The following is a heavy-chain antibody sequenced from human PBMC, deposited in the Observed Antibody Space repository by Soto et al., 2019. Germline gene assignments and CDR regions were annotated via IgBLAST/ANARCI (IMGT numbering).Heavy chain of an antibody. Sequence: PGGSLRLSCGASGFTFSSYGMHWVRQAPGKGLEWVAVIWYDGSNKYYADSVKGRFTISRDNSQNTLYLQLNSLRAEDTAVYYCARGPFRYTTGPGYWGQGTLVSV. D-gene: IGHD1-1*01. CDR3: ARGPFRYTTGPGY. CDR1: GFTFSSYG. V-gene: IGHV3-33*01. J-gene: IGHJ4*02. CDR2: IWYDGSNK.